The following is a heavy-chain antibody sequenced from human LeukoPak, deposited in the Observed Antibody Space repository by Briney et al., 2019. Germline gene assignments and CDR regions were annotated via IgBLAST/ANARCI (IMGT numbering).Heavy chain of an antibody. J-gene: IGHJ6*02. V-gene: IGHV3-33*01. CDR2: IWYDGSNK. Sequence: GGSLRLSCAASGFTFTSYGMHWVRQAPGKGLEWVAVIWYDGSNKYYAESVKGRFTISRDNSKNTLYLQMNSLRAEDTAVYYCARARDYGGYGMDVWGQGTTVTVSS. CDR1: GFTFTSYG. CDR3: ARARDYGGYGMDV. D-gene: IGHD4-23*01.